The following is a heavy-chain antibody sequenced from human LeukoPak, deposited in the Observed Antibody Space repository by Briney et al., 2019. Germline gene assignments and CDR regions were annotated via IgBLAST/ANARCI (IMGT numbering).Heavy chain of an antibody. J-gene: IGHJ4*02. CDR3: AREKSSVTIFGVVTSLFDY. D-gene: IGHD3-3*01. Sequence: ASVKVSCKASGGTFSSYAISWVRQAPGQGLEWMGGIIPIFGTANYAQKFQGRVTITADKSTSTAYMELSSLRSEDTAVYYCAREKSSVTIFGVVTSLFDYWGQGTLVTVSS. V-gene: IGHV1-69*06. CDR2: IIPIFGTA. CDR1: GGTFSSYA.